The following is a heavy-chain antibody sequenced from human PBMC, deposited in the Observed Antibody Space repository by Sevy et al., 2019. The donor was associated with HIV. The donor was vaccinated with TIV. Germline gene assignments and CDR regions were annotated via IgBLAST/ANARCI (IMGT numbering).Heavy chain of an antibody. CDR1: GFTFSSYS. Sequence: GGCLRLSCAASGFTFSSYSMNWVRQAPGKGLERVSSISSSSSYIYYADSVKGRFTISRYNAKNSLYLQMNSLRAEDTTVYYCARTPFDYADYYYGMDVWGQGTTVHVSS. CDR2: ISSSSSYI. J-gene: IGHJ6*02. D-gene: IGHD4-17*01. CDR3: ARTPFDYADYYYGMDV. V-gene: IGHV3-21*01.